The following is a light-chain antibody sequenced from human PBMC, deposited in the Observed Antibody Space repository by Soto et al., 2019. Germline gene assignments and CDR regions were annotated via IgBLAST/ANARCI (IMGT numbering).Light chain of an antibody. Sequence: QAVVTQEPSLTVSPGGTGTLTRASRPGAVNSDNYPNWFQLKPGQAPKSVIYSTSNKHSWTPARFSGSLLGGKAALTLSGVQPEDEAEYYCLLYYRGVYVFGSGTKVTVL. CDR3: LLYYRGVYV. CDR1: PGAVNSDNY. V-gene: IGLV7-43*01. CDR2: STS. J-gene: IGLJ1*01.